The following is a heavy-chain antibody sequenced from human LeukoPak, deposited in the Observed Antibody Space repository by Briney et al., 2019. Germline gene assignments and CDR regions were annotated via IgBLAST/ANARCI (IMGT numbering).Heavy chain of an antibody. CDR2: IYPGDSDT. CDR1: GYNFANYW. Sequence: GESLKISCKGSGYNFANYWIGWVRQMPGKGLEWMGLIYPGDSDTRYSPSFQGQVTISADKSITTAYLQWSSLKASDTAMYYCAKAGYSSGWFFDYWGQGTLVTVSS. V-gene: IGHV5-51*01. CDR3: AKAGYSSGWFFDY. D-gene: IGHD6-19*01. J-gene: IGHJ4*02.